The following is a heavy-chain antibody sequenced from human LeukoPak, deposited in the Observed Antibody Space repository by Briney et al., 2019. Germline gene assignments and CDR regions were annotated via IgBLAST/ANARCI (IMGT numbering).Heavy chain of an antibody. Sequence: SVTVSCKASGGTFSSYAISWVRQAPGQGLEWMGRIIPILGIANYAQKFQGRVTITADKSTSTAYMELSSLRSEDTAVYYCARDINYYDSSGTYYFDYWGQGTLVTVSS. CDR3: ARDINYYDSSGTYYFDY. D-gene: IGHD3-22*01. V-gene: IGHV1-69*04. CDR1: GGTFSSYA. J-gene: IGHJ4*02. CDR2: IIPILGIA.